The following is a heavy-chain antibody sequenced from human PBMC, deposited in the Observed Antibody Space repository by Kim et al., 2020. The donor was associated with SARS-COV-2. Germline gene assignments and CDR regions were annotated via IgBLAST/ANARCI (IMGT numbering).Heavy chain of an antibody. CDR2: ISYDGSNK. J-gene: IGHJ4*02. CDR3: ARGEGIAAAGIADY. CDR1: GFTFSSYA. V-gene: IGHV3-30*04. D-gene: IGHD6-13*01. Sequence: GGSLRLSCAASGFTFSSYAMHWVRQAPGKGLEWVAVISYDGSNKYYADSVKGRLTISRDNSKNTLYLQMNSLRAEDTAVYYCARGEGIAAAGIADYWGQGTLVTVSS.